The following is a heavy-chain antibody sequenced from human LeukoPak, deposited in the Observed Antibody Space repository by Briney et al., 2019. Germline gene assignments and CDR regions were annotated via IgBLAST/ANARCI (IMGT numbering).Heavy chain of an antibody. D-gene: IGHD4-17*01. CDR2: INWNGSGA. J-gene: IGHJ6*03. CDR1: GFTLTTAA. V-gene: IGHV3-20*04. CDR3: ARYLRKLYGRGGDYYFYMDV. Sequence: GGSLRLSCSVSGFTLTTAAMSWVRQTPGKGLEWVSGINWNGSGAGYADSVKGRFTISRDNAKNSLYLQMNSLKAEDTALFYCARYLRKLYGRGGDYYFYMDVWGKGTTVTVSS.